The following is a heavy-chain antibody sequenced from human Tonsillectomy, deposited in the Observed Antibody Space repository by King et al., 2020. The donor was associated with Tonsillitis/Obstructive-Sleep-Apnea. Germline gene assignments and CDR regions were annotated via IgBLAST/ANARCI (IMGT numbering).Heavy chain of an antibody. D-gene: IGHD6-19*01. CDR1: GYTFTSYA. CDR3: ARDPRVAVAGSFDY. J-gene: IGHJ4*02. V-gene: IGHV7-4-1*02. Sequence: QVQLVESGSELKKPGASVKVSCKASGYTFTSYAMNWVRQAPGQGLEWMGWINTNTGNPTYAQGFTGRVVFSLDTSVSTAYLQINGLKAEDTALYYCARDPRVAVAGSFDYWGQGTLVTVSS. CDR2: INTNTGNP.